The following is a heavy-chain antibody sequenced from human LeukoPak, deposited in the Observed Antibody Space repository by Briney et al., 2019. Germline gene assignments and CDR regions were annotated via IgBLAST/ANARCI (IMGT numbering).Heavy chain of an antibody. D-gene: IGHD5-24*01. J-gene: IGHJ4*02. CDR2: IKQDGSEK. Sequence: GGSLRLSCAASGFTFSSYAMSWVRQAPGKGLEWVGNIKQDGSEKDYVDYAKGRFTISRDNAKTSLYLQMNSLRAEDTAVYYCARDTKRGRDGYNFHPFDYWGQGTLVTVSS. CDR3: ARDTKRGRDGYNFHPFDY. CDR1: GFTFSSYA. V-gene: IGHV3-7*01.